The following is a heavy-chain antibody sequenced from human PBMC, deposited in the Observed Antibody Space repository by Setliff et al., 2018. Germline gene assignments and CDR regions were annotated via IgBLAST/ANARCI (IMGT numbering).Heavy chain of an antibody. CDR1: GFTFSRYW. J-gene: IGHJ6*02. CDR3: ARDKVYGSSWYYYYYGMDV. V-gene: IGHV3-7*01. CDR2: IKQDGSEK. D-gene: IGHD6-13*01. Sequence: QPGGSLRLSCAASGFTFSRYWMSWVRQAPGKGLEWVANIKQDGSEKYYVDSVKGRFTISRDNAKNSLYLQMNSLRAEDTAVYYCARDKVYGSSWYYYYYGMDVWGQGTTVTVSS.